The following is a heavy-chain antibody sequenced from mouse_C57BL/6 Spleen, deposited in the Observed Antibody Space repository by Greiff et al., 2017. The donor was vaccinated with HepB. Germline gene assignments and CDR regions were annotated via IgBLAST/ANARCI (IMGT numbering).Heavy chain of an antibody. D-gene: IGHD3-2*02. J-gene: IGHJ4*01. CDR2: IDPSDSYT. CDR3: ARERVDSSGYYYAIDY. Sequence: QVQLQQPGAELVKPGASVKLSCKASGYTFTSYWMQWVKQRPGQGLEWIGEIDPSDSYTNYNQKFQGKATLTVDQSSSTAYMELRRLTSEDTAVYDCARERVDSSGYYYAIDYWGQGTAVTVSS. V-gene: IGHV1-50*01. CDR1: GYTFTSYW.